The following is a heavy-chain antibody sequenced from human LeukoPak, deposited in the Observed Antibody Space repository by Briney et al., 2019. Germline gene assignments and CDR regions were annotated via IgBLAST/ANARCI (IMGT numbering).Heavy chain of an antibody. CDR2: IIPIFGTA. V-gene: IGHV1-69*13. D-gene: IGHD2-2*01. CDR3: ARNRIVVVPAAPYNWFDP. Sequence: GASVKVSCKASGGTFSSYAISWVRQAPGRGLEWMGGIIPIFGTANYAQKFQGRVTITADESTSTAYMELSSLRSEDTAVYYCARNRIVVVPAAPYNWFDPWGQGTLVTVSS. CDR1: GGTFSSYA. J-gene: IGHJ5*02.